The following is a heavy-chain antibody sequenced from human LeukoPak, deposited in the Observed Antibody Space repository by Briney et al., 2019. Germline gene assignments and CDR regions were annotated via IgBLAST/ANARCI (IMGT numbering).Heavy chain of an antibody. CDR3: ARGGWYSGSYQFDY. Sequence: SQTLSLTCTVSGGSISSGSYYWSWIRQPAGKGLEWIERIYTSGSTNYNPSLKSRVTISVDTSKNQFSLKLSSVTAADTAVYYCARGGWYSGSYQFDYWGQGTLVTVSS. CDR1: GGSISSGSYY. J-gene: IGHJ4*02. CDR2: IYTSGST. D-gene: IGHD1-26*01. V-gene: IGHV4-61*02.